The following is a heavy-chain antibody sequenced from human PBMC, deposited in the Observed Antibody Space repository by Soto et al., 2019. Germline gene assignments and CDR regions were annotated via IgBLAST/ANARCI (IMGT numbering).Heavy chain of an antibody. CDR2: IYSNGHT. J-gene: IGHJ4*02. D-gene: IGHD3-3*01. CDR1: GGSISSVDYS. V-gene: IGHV4-30-4*01. Sequence: QVQLQESGPGLVQPSQTLSVTCTVSGGSISSVDYSWTWPRQPPGKGQEWVADIYSNGHTSQASYLKSRLAVSVYTSKSQVSLRLSSVTAADTAVYYCARGPSPEHAWSGYFQGHYFDNWGRGTLVTVSS. CDR3: ARGPSPEHAWSGYFQGHYFDN.